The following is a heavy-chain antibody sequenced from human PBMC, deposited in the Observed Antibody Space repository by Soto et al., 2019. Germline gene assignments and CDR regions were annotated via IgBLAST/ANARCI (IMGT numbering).Heavy chain of an antibody. Sequence: PSETLSLTCAVYGGSFSGYYWSWIRQPPGKGLEWIGEINHSGSTNYNPSLKSRVTISVDTSKNQFSLKLSSVTAADTAVYYCARGRDIVVVVAASGPFDIWGQATMVTVSS. CDR3: ARGRDIVVVVAASGPFDI. J-gene: IGHJ3*02. CDR1: GGSFSGYY. CDR2: INHSGST. D-gene: IGHD2-15*01. V-gene: IGHV4-34*01.